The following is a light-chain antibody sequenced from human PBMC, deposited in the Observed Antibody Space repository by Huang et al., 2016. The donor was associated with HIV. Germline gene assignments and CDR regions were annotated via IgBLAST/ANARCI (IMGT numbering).Light chain of an antibody. Sequence: EIVLTQSPGTLSFSPGERATLSCRASQSISSTFLAWYQQKPGQAPRLLIYGASSRATGIPDRFGGSGYGTDFTLTISRLEPEDFAVYYCQQYGSSPPYTFGQGTKLEIK. CDR3: QQYGSSPPYT. CDR2: GAS. V-gene: IGKV3-20*01. J-gene: IGKJ2*01. CDR1: QSISSTF.